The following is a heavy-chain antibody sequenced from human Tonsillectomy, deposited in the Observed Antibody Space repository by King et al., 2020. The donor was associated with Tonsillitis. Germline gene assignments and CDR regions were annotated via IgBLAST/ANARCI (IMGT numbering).Heavy chain of an antibody. CDR3: AKDLECIWTFDQ. V-gene: IGHV3-30*02. Sequence: QVQLVESGGGVVQPGGSLTLSCAASGFTFSASVMHWVRQVPGKGLEWVALIMYGGNQKYYADSVKGRFIISRDNFAKTLYLDMSNLGIDGTAIYYCAKDLECIWTFDQWGQGTLVTVSS. CDR1: GFTFSASV. J-gene: IGHJ4*02. D-gene: IGHD3/OR15-3a*01. CDR2: IMYGGNQK.